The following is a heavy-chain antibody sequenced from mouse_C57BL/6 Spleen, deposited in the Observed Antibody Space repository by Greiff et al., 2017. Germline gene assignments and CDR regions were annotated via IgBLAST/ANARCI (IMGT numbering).Heavy chain of an antibody. D-gene: IGHD2-1*01. CDR3: ARRYHGTDH. J-gene: IGHJ2*01. Sequence: QVQLQQSGAELVRPGASVKLSCKASGYTFTDYYINWVKQRPGQGLEWIARIYPGSGNTYYNEKFKGKATLTAEKSSSTAYMQLSSLTSEDSAVXFCARRYHGTDHWGQGNTHTASS. CDR1: GYTFTDYY. CDR2: IYPGSGNT. V-gene: IGHV1-76*01.